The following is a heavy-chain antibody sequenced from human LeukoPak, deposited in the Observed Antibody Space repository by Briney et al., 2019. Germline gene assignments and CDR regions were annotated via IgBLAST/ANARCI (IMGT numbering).Heavy chain of an antibody. CDR3: ARTAGGKDHDF. Sequence: PSETLSLTCTVSGGSISSGGFYWSWIRQHPGKGLEWLGSIFYSGSTFYNPSLKSRLSMSVDTPKDQFSLKLNSVTVADTAVYYCARTAGGKDHDFWGQGTLVTVSS. CDR2: IFYSGST. CDR1: GGSISSGGFY. V-gene: IGHV4-31*03. D-gene: IGHD6-13*01. J-gene: IGHJ4*02.